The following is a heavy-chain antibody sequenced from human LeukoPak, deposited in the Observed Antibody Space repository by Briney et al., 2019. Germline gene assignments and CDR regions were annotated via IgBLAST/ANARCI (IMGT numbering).Heavy chain of an antibody. D-gene: IGHD3-22*01. Sequence: GGSLRLSCAVSGITLSNYGMSWVRQAPGKGLEWVAGISDSSGSTNYADSVKGRFTISRDNPKNTLYLQMNSLRAEDTAVYFCAKRGVVIRVILVGFHKEAYYFDSWGQGALVTVSS. J-gene: IGHJ4*02. V-gene: IGHV3-23*01. CDR3: AKRGVVIRVILVGFHKEAYYFDS. CDR1: GITLSNYG. CDR2: ISDSSGST.